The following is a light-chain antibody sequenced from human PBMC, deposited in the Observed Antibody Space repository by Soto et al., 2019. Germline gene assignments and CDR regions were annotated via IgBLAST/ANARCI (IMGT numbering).Light chain of an antibody. J-gene: IGLJ2*01. CDR3: AAWDDSLNGVL. Sequence: QAVVTQPPSASGTPGQRVAISCSGSSSNIGSNSVHWYQQLPGTAPKLLIFSNNQRPSGVPDRFSGSRSGTSASLAISGLQSEDEADYYCAAWDDSLNGVLFGGGTKLTVL. CDR1: SSNIGSNS. V-gene: IGLV1-44*01. CDR2: SNN.